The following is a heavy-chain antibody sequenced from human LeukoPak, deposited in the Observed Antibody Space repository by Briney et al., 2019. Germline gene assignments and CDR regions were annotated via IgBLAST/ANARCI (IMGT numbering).Heavy chain of an antibody. CDR1: GFTFSSYA. V-gene: IGHV3-23*01. Sequence: GGSLRLSRAASGFTFSSYAMSWVRPAPGKGLEWVSAISGSGGSTYYADSVKGRFTISRDNSKNTLYLQMNSLRAEDTAVYYCANDVVVPAAISPGGMDVWGQGTAVTVSS. CDR2: ISGSGGST. D-gene: IGHD2-2*02. J-gene: IGHJ6*02. CDR3: ANDVVVPAAISPGGMDV.